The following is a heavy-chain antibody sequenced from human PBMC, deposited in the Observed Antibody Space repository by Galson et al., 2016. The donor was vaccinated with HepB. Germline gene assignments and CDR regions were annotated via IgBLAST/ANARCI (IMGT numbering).Heavy chain of an antibody. D-gene: IGHD4-17*01. J-gene: IGHJ5*02. CDR2: LYYSGST. CDR3: ARGGFTVTPRLAP. V-gene: IGHV4-39*02. Sequence: SETLSLTCTVSGDSISSSSHYWGWLRQPPGKGLEWIGSLYYSGSTYYNPPLKSRVTISVDPSKHLLSLKLSSVTAADTAVYYCARGGFTVTPRLAPWRQGTLVTVSS. CDR1: GDSISSSSHY.